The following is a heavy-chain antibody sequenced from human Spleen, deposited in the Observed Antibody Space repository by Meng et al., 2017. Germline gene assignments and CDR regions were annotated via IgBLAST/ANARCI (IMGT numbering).Heavy chain of an antibody. J-gene: IGHJ4*01. D-gene: IGHD2-15*01. CDR3: ARGTATLDF. Sequence: QVTLQQSGPGLVKPSQTLSLPCAISGDSVSSNSVAWNWIRQSPSRGLEWLGRTYYRSRWYKDYAVSVKSRITINPDTSKNEFSLQLNSVTPEDTAVYFCARGTATLDFWGHGTLVTASS. CDR1: GDSVSSNSVA. CDR2: TYYRSRWYK. V-gene: IGHV6-1*01.